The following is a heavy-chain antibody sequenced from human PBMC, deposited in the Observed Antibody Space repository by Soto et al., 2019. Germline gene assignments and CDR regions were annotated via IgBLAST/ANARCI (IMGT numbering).Heavy chain of an antibody. CDR3: ARGGGDDYGDYVSYYGMDV. CDR1: GGSFSGYY. CDR2: INHSGST. D-gene: IGHD4-17*01. J-gene: IGHJ6*02. Sequence: SETLSLTCAVYGGSFSGYYWSWIRQPPGKGLEWIGEINHSGSTNYNPSLKSRVTISVDTSKNQFSLKLSSVTAADTAVYYCARGGGDDYGDYVSYYGMDVWGQGTTVTSP. V-gene: IGHV4-34*01.